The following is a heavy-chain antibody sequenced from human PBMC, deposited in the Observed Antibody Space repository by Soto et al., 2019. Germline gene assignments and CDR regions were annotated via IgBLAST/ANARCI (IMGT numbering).Heavy chain of an antibody. CDR3: ARAVAVAADFDY. CDR2: INAGNGNT. Sequence: QVQLVQSGAEEKKPGASVKVSCKASGDTFTGYAMHWVRQAPGQRLEGMGWINAGNGNTKYSQKFQGRVTITRDTSASTAYVELSSLRSEGTAVYYCARAVAVAADFDYWGQGTLVTVSS. D-gene: IGHD6-19*01. CDR1: GDTFTGYA. V-gene: IGHV1-3*05. J-gene: IGHJ4*02.